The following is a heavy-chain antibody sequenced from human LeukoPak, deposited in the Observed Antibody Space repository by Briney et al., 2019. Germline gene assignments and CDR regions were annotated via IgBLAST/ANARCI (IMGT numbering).Heavy chain of an antibody. J-gene: IGHJ4*02. Sequence: SETLSLTCTVSGGSVSSHYWSWLRQPPGQGLEWGGDICYSGSTNYNPSLESRVTISVDTSKKQFSLKLSSVTGADTAVYYCAGRSGGSGSYNSWGQGTLGTVSS. V-gene: IGHV4-59*02. CDR3: AGRSGGSGSYNS. D-gene: IGHD1-26*01. CDR1: GGSVSSHY. CDR2: ICYSGST.